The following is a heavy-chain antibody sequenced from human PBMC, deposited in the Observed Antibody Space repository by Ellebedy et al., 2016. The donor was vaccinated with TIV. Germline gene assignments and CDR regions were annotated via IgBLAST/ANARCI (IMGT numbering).Heavy chain of an antibody. Sequence: ASVKVSCKASGGTFSSNGFSWVRQAPGQGLEWMGGIIPILGRANYVQRFQGRVTITADESTTTVYMELSSLRSEDTAVYYCARDDRRPVGVPYYGMGVWGQGTTVTVSS. D-gene: IGHD1-26*01. CDR1: GGTFSSNG. CDR2: IIPILGRA. J-gene: IGHJ6*02. V-gene: IGHV1-69*10. CDR3: ARDDRRPVGVPYYGMGV.